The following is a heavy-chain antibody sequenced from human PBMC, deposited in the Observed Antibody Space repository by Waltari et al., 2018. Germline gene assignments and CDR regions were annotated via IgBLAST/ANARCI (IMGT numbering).Heavy chain of an antibody. V-gene: IGHV4-59*08. D-gene: IGHD6-25*01. CDR3: ARLPDISGWPFDY. Sequence: QVQLQESGPGLLKPSETLSLTCTVCTGPVNSDYWTWTRLPPGKGLEWIGYSSYNGRTEYNPSLKRRVTLSIDTSKKHFSLNLNSVTAADTAVYYCARLPDISGWPFDYWGQGTLVTVSS. CDR2: SSYNGRT. J-gene: IGHJ4*02. CDR1: TGPVNSDY.